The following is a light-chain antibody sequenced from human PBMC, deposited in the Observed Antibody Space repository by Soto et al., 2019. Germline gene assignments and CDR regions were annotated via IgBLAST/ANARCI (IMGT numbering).Light chain of an antibody. V-gene: IGLV2-18*02. J-gene: IGLJ1*01. CDR2: DVS. CDR3: SSYTTSSTYV. Sequence: QSVLTQPPSVSGSPGQSVAISCTGTSSDVGSYNRVSWYQQHPGTDPKLMIFDVSNRPSGVPDRFSGSKSGNTASLTISGLQAEDEAYYYCSSYTTSSTYVFGTGTQLTVL. CDR1: SSDVGSYNR.